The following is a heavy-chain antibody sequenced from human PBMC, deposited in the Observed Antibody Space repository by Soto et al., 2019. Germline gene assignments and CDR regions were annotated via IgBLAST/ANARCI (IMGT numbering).Heavy chain of an antibody. J-gene: IGHJ4*02. CDR1: GFAFSSYS. CDR3: ARDTQWAFDY. V-gene: IGHV3-48*02. CDR2: MTSGGDSR. D-gene: IGHD2-8*01. Sequence: GGSLRLSCEASGFAFSSYSMNWVRQAPGKGLEWIAYMTSGGDSRSYADSVRGRFTISRDNAKNSLYLQMNSLRDDDTAVYYCARDTQWAFDYWGQGTPVTVSS.